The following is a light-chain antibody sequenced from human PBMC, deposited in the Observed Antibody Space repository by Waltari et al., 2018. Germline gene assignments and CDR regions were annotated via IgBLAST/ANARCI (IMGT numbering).Light chain of an antibody. Sequence: IVMAQSPDSLAVSLGERATINFKSSQSVLYSSNNTNYLAWYQQKPGQPLKLLISWGSTREAGVTDRFSGSESGKDFTLTTSSLQAEDVAVYYCHQYYSTPHTFGQATKLEIK. V-gene: IGKV4-1*01. CDR1: QSVLYSSNNTNY. CDR3: HQYYSTPHT. CDR2: WGS. J-gene: IGKJ2*01.